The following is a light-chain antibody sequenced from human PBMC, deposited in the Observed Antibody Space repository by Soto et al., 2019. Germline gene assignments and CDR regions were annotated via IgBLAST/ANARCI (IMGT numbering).Light chain of an antibody. V-gene: IGKV3-20*01. CDR3: QQYGTFPT. CDR1: QSVRTSY. Sequence: EIVLTQSPGTLSLSPGERATLSCRASQSVRTSYFAWYQQKPGQAPRLLIFGASSRATGIPDRFSGSGSGTDFTLTISRLEPEDFAVYYCQQYGTFPTFGQGTRLEI. CDR2: GAS. J-gene: IGKJ5*01.